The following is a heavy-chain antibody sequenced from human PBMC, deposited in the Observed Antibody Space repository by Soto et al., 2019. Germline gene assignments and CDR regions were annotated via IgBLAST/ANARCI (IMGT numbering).Heavy chain of an antibody. Sequence: GGSLRLSCAASGFTFSDYYMSWIRQAPGKGLEWVSYISSSGSTIYYADSVKGRFTISRDNAKNSLYLQMNSLRAEDTAVYYCARDQRWLDYWYFDLWGRGTLVTVSS. CDR3: ARDQRWLDYWYFDL. V-gene: IGHV3-11*01. CDR1: GFTFSDYY. CDR2: ISSSGSTI. D-gene: IGHD5-12*01. J-gene: IGHJ2*01.